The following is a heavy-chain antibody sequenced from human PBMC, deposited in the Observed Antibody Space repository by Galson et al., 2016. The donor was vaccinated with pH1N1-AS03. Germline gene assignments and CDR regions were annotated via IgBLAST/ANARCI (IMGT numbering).Heavy chain of an antibody. J-gene: IGHJ3*01. CDR3: ARDYIVGATRGAGTFDV. D-gene: IGHD1-26*01. CDR2: ISYDGSNK. V-gene: IGHV3-30-3*01. CDR1: GFTFSDFV. Sequence: SLRLSCAASGFTFSDFVMHWVGQAPGKGLDWVAVISYDGSNKYYEDSVEGRFTISRDSSKNTLYLQMNSLRPEDTAMYYCARDYIVGATRGAGTFDVWGHGTMVTVSS.